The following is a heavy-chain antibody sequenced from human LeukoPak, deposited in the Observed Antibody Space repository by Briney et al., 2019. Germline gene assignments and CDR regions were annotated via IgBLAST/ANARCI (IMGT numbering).Heavy chain of an antibody. CDR3: ARDVYGDYAIDY. CDR1: GFTFSSYS. Sequence: GGSLRLSCPASGFTFSSYSMNWVRQAPGKGLEWVSYISGTSSPRYYADSVKGRFTITRDNAKNSLYLQMNSLRAEDTAVYYCARDVYGDYAIDYWGQGTLVTVSS. D-gene: IGHD4-17*01. J-gene: IGHJ4*02. CDR2: ISGTSSPR. V-gene: IGHV3-48*04.